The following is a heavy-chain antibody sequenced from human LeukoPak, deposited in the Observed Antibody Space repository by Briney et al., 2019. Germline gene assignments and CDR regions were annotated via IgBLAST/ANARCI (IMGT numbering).Heavy chain of an antibody. CDR2: ISASGGST. D-gene: IGHD3-22*01. Sequence: GRCLRPSFAASGFTFSRHAMSWGRHAPGAGLEWDSDISASGGSTYYADSVKGRFTISRDNSKTTLYLQMNSLRAEDTAVYYCAKGFYYDSSGYPTYDYRGQGTLVTVSA. CDR3: AKGFYYDSSGYPTYDY. J-gene: IGHJ4*02. CDR1: GFTFSRHA. V-gene: IGHV3-23*01.